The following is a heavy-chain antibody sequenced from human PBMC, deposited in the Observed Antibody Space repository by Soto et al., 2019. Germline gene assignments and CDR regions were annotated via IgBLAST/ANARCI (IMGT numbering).Heavy chain of an antibody. CDR2: INWNSGSI. V-gene: IGHV3-9*01. CDR1: GFTFDDYA. CDR3: VKDESINWYSGHFRH. J-gene: IGHJ1*01. D-gene: IGHD6-13*01. Sequence: GGSLRLSCAASGFTFDDYAMHWVRQVPGKGLEWVSGINWNSGSIGYADSVKGRFAISRDNAKNSLHLQMNSLRAEDTAFYYCVKDESINWYSGHFRHWGQGTLVTVSS.